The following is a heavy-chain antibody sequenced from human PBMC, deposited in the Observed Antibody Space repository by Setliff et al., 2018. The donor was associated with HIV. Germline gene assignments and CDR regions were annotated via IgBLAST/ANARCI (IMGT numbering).Heavy chain of an antibody. CDR3: AREHCSGGSCNGFDI. CDR1: GGSFGVYR. D-gene: IGHD2-15*01. V-gene: IGHV4-4*07. Sequence: PSETLSLTCTISGGSFGVYRWSWIRQSAGRGLEWIGRIDSSGTTDYKPSLKGRVAISVDTSRNQFSLRVTSVTAADTAVYFCAREHCSGGSCNGFDIWGQGTMVTVSS. J-gene: IGHJ3*02. CDR2: IDSSGTT.